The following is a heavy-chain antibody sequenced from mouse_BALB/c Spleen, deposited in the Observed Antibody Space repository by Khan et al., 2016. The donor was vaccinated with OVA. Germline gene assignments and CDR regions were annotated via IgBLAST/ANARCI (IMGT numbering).Heavy chain of an antibody. V-gene: IGHV2-6-4*01. CDR2: IWGDGST. CDR1: GFSLFRYS. Sequence: QVQLKESGPGLVAPSQSLSITCTVSGFSLFRYSVHWVRQPPGKGLEWLGMIWGDGSTDFNSTLKSRLSISKDKFKSQVFLKMTSLQTDSQAMYYGARNRDGGGYWYFDVVGAGTTVTVSS. D-gene: IGHD1-1*01. CDR3: ARNRDGGGYWYFDV. J-gene: IGHJ1*01.